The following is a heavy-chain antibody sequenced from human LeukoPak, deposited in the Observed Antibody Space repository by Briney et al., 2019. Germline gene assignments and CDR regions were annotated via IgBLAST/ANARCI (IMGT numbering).Heavy chain of an antibody. CDR3: AKEGYYDTSGYYSQYFDF. D-gene: IGHD3-22*01. V-gene: IGHV3-23*01. J-gene: IGHJ4*02. Sequence: GGSLRLSCAASGFTFSSCAMSWVRQAPGKGLEWVSTIIDSGNSIYYADSAEGRFTISRDNSKNTLYLQMNSLRAGDTAVYYCAKEGYYDTSGYYSQYFDFWGQGTLVTVSS. CDR2: IIDSGNSI. CDR1: GFTFSSCA.